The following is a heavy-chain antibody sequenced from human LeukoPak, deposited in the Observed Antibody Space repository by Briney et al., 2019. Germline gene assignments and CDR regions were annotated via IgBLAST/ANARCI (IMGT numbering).Heavy chain of an antibody. CDR2: IYTSGNT. CDR1: GVSISSYY. Sequence: KPSETLSLTCPVSGVSISSYYWSWIRPPAGKGLEWIGRIYTSGNTNYNPSLKSRVTMSVDTSKNQFSLKLSSVTAADTAVYYCAREPYCTNGVCSAYWGQGTLVTVSS. V-gene: IGHV4-4*07. J-gene: IGHJ4*02. CDR3: AREPYCTNGVCSAY. D-gene: IGHD2-8*01.